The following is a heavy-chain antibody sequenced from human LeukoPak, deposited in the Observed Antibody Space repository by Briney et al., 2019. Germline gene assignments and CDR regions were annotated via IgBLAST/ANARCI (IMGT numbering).Heavy chain of an antibody. J-gene: IGHJ4*02. V-gene: IGHV3-74*01. CDR1: GFTFSSYW. Sequence: GGSLRLSCAASGFTFSSYWMHWVRQAPGKGLVWVSRINSDGSSTSYADSVKGRFTISRGNAKNTLYLQMNSLRAEDTAVYYCARDQETYYYDSSGYINWGQGTLVTVSS. D-gene: IGHD3-22*01. CDR3: ARDQETYYYDSSGYIN. CDR2: INSDGSST.